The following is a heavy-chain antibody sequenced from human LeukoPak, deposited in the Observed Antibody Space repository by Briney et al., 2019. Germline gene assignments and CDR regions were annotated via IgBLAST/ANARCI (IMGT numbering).Heavy chain of an antibody. CDR2: MNPNSGNT. J-gene: IGHJ5*02. CDR3: ARDVGRMTTVTTFGWFDP. Sequence: ASVKVSCKASGYTFTSYDINWVRQATGQGLEWMGWMNPNSGNTGYAQKFQGRVTMTRNTSISTAYMELSSLRSEDTAVYYCARDVGRMTTVTTFGWFDPWGQGTLVTVSS. D-gene: IGHD4-17*01. V-gene: IGHV1-8*01. CDR1: GYTFTSYD.